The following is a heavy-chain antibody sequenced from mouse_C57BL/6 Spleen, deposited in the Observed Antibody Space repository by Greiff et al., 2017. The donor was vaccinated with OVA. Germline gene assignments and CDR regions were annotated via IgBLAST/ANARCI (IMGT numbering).Heavy chain of an antibody. D-gene: IGHD1-1*01. Sequence: EVKVEESGGGLVQPGGSMKLSCVASGFTFSNYWMNWVRQSPEKGLEWVAQIRLKSDNYATHYAESVKGRFTISRDDSKSSVYLQMNNLRAEDTGIYYCTGVITTAWVDYWGQGTSVTVSS. CDR1: GFTFSNYW. J-gene: IGHJ4*01. CDR2: IRLKSDNYAT. CDR3: TGVITTAWVDY. V-gene: IGHV6-3*01.